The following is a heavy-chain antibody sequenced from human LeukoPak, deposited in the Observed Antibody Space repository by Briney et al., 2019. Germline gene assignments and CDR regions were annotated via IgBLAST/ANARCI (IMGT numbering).Heavy chain of an antibody. CDR2: TYYRSKWYN. D-gene: IGHD6-13*01. J-gene: IGHJ5*02. V-gene: IGHV6-1*01. CDR3: ARGTAAAGTWFFDP. Sequence: SQTLSLTCAISGDSVSSNSAAWNWIRQSPSRGLEWLGRTYYRSKWYNDYAVSVKSRITINPDTSKNQFSLHLNSVTPEDMAVYYCARGTAAAGTWFFDPWGQGTLVTVSS. CDR1: GDSVSSNSAA.